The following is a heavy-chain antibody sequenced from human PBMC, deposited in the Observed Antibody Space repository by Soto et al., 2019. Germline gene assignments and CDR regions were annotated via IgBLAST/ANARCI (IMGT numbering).Heavy chain of an antibody. V-gene: IGHV3-9*01. CDR3: AKDDYSSSSGMDY. Sequence: EVQLVESGGGLVQPGRSLRLSCAASRFTFDDYAMQWVRQAPGKGLEWVSRIHWNSGSIGYADPVKGRFTISRDNAKNSLYLQMNSLRAEDTALYYCAKDDYSSSSGMDYWGQGTLVTVSS. D-gene: IGHD6-6*01. J-gene: IGHJ4*02. CDR1: RFTFDDYA. CDR2: IHWNSGSI.